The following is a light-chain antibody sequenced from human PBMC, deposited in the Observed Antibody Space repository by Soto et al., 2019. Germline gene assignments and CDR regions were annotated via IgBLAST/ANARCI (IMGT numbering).Light chain of an antibody. CDR3: QQNTSYS. CDR1: RSISNC. Sequence: DIQMTQSSSTLPASVGDRVTITVGASRSISNCLALYQQKPGTAPKLPIYHASTLESGVPSRFSGRGSGTEFALTTGRLQPDNTATYHCQQNTSYSFGQG. J-gene: IGKJ1*01. CDR2: HAS. V-gene: IGKV1-5*01.